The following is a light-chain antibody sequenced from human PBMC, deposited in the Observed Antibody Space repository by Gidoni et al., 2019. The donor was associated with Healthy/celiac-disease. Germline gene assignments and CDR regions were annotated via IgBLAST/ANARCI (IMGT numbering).Light chain of an antibody. CDR1: TSNIGSNP. V-gene: IGLV1-44*01. J-gene: IGLJ2*01. CDR2: SNS. Sequence: QSVLTQPPSASGTPGQTITISCSESTSNIGSNPVNGYQHTPGASPKLLIYSNSQRPSGVPDRFSGSKSGTSASLAISDLQSEDEADYYCATWVDRLNGLTFGGGTKLTVL. CDR3: ATWVDRLNGLT.